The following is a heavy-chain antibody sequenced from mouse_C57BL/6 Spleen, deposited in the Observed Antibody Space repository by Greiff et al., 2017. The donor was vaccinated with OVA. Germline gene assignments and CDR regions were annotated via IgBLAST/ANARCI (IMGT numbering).Heavy chain of an antibody. V-gene: IGHV1-26*01. CDR2: INPNNGGT. Sequence: EVQLQQSGPELVKPGASVKISCKASGYTFTDYYMNWVKQSHGKSLEWIGDINPNNGGTSYNQKFKGKATLTVDKSSSTAYMELRSLTSEDSAVYYCAREGVYGHYWGQGTTLTVSS. CDR1: GYTFTDYY. J-gene: IGHJ2*01. CDR3: AREGVYGHY. D-gene: IGHD1-1*01.